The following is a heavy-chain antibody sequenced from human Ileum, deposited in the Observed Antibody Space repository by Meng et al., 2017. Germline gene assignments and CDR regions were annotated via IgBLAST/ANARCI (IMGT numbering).Heavy chain of an antibody. J-gene: IGHJ4*02. CDR2: IKQDGSEK. CDR1: GFTFTNYW. CDR3: ARVIHGYNYEGGGD. V-gene: IGHV3-7*01. Sequence: GESLKISCAASGFTFTNYWMSWGRQAPGKGLEWVATIKQDGSEKAYVDFVKGRFTISRDNAKNSMYLQMNSLRDEDTAVYYCARVIHGYNYEGGGDWGQGTLVTVSS. D-gene: IGHD5-18*01.